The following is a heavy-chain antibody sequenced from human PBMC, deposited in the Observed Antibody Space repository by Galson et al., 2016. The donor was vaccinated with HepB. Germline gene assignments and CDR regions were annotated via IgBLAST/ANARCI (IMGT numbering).Heavy chain of an antibody. CDR2: ISGDGRTV. V-gene: IGHV3-11*01. D-gene: IGHD6-19*01. CDR1: GFTFSYYY. J-gene: IGHJ5*01. Sequence: SLRLSCAASGFTFSYYYMSWIRQAPGKGLEWVSYISGDGRTVNYADSVKGRFTISRGNAKNSLYLHMNSLTGEDTAVYYCARMFPLYSSGWYVRGDGWIDSWGQGTLVTVSS. CDR3: ARMFPLYSSGWYVRGDGWIDS.